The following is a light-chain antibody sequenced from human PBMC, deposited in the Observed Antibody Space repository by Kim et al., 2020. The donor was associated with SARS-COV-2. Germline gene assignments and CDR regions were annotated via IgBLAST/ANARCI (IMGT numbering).Light chain of an antibody. CDR3: QNYDSDPLS. J-gene: IGKJ3*01. Sequence: DIQMTQSPSSLSASVGDRVTITCRASQGIKYYLAWYQQKPGKVPKLLIYAASTLQPGVPSRFSGSGSGTDFTLTISGLQPEDVATYYCQNYDSDPLSFGPGTKVDLK. CDR1: QGIKYY. V-gene: IGKV1-27*01. CDR2: AAS.